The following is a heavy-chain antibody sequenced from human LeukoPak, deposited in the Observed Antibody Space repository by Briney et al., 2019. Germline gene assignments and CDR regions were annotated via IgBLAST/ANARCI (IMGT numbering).Heavy chain of an antibody. CDR3: ARDLSYCGGDCSDY. Sequence: SETLSLTCTVSGGSISSYYWSWIRQPPGKGLEWIGYIYYSGSTNYNPSLKSRVTISVDTSKNQFSLKLSSVTAADTAVYYCARDLSYCGGDCSDYWGQGTLVTVSS. CDR2: IYYSGST. J-gene: IGHJ4*02. CDR1: GGSISSYY. D-gene: IGHD2-21*01. V-gene: IGHV4-59*12.